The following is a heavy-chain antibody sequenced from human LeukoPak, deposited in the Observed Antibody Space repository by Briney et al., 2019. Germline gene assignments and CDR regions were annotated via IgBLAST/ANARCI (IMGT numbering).Heavy chain of an antibody. V-gene: IGHV4-34*01. CDR2: INHSGST. J-gene: IGHJ4*02. D-gene: IGHD6-13*01. CDR3: ARDNGGIAASYYFDY. Sequence: SETLSLTCAVYGGSFSGYYWSWIRQPPGKGLEWIGEINHSGSTNYNPSLKSRVTISVDTSKNQFSLKLSSVTAADTAVYYCARDNGGIAASYYFDYWGQGTLVTVSS. CDR1: GGSFSGYY.